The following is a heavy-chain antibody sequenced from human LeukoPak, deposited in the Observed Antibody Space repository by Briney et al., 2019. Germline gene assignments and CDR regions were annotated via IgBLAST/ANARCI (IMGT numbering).Heavy chain of an antibody. D-gene: IGHD3-22*01. V-gene: IGHV1-18*01. J-gene: IGHJ4*02. CDR1: GYTFTNYA. CDR2: ISAYNGNT. CDR3: TRGYYYDSSCYYPFDY. Sequence: ASVKDSCMASGYTFTNYAISWVRQAPGQGLEGVGRISAYNGNTKYAQKVQGRVTMTTDTSTNTDYMDLRRMRSDDTDVYDCTRGYYYDSSCYYPFDYWGQGTLVTVSS.